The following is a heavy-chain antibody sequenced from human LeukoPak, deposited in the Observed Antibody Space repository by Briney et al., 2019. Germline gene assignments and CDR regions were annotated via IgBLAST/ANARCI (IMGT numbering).Heavy chain of an antibody. Sequence: NASETLSLTCTVSGGSISSYYWSWIRQPPGKGLEWIGYIYYSGSTNYNPSLKSRVTISVDTSKNQFSLKLSSVTAADTAVYYCARHGVAAAGKGDGGDHWATPSASTNWFDPWGQGTLVTVSS. CDR3: ARHGVAAAGKGDGGDHWATPSASTNWFDP. CDR1: GGSISSYY. CDR2: IYYSGST. D-gene: IGHD6-13*01. V-gene: IGHV4-59*08. J-gene: IGHJ5*02.